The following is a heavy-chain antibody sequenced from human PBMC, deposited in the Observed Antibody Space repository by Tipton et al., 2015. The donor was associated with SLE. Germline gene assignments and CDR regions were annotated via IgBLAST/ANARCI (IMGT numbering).Heavy chain of an antibody. D-gene: IGHD3-22*01. Sequence: LRLSCTVSGGSISSYYWSWIRQPPGKGLEWIGYIYYSGSTNYNPSLKSRVTISVDTSKNQFSLKLSSVTAADTAVYYCARYYYDSTGSTWFGPWGQGTLVTVSS. CDR2: IYYSGST. V-gene: IGHV4-59*01. J-gene: IGHJ5*02. CDR3: ARYYYDSTGSTWFGP. CDR1: GGSISSYY.